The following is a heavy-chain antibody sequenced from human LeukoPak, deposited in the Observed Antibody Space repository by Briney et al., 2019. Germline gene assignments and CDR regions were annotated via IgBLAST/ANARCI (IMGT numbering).Heavy chain of an antibody. Sequence: PSETLSLTCAVSGGSISSSSYYWGWIRQPPGKGLEWIGSIYYSGSTYYNPSLKSRVTISVDTSKNQFSLKLSSVTAADTAVYYCASVKDIVVVPAAGFDYWGQGTLVTVSS. V-gene: IGHV4-39*01. CDR1: GGSISSSSYY. J-gene: IGHJ4*02. D-gene: IGHD2-2*01. CDR3: ASVKDIVVVPAAGFDY. CDR2: IYYSGST.